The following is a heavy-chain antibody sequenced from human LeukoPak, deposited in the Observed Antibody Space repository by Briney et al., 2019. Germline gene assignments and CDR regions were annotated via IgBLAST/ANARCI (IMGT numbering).Heavy chain of an antibody. CDR3: AKDLSMIRFGGDYCYYGMDV. CDR1: GFTFSNFG. V-gene: IGHV3-30*18. D-gene: IGHD3-16*01. Sequence: PGGSLRLSCAASGFTFSNFGMNWVRQAPGKGLEWVAVISYDGNNKYYADSVRGRFTISRDNSKNTVFLQMNSLSAEDTAVYHCAKDLSMIRFGGDYCYYGMDVWGQGTTVTVSS. CDR2: ISYDGNNK. J-gene: IGHJ6*02.